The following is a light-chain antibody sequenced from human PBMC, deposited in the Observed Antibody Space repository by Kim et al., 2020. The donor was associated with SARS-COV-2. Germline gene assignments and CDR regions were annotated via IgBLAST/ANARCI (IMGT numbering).Light chain of an antibody. Sequence: QSALTQPRSVSGSPVQSVTIPCTGTSSDVGGYNYVSWYQQHPGKAPKLMIYDVSKRPSGVPDRFSGSKSGNTTSLTISGLQAEDEDDYYCCSYAGSYVFGTGTKVTVL. CDR1: SSDVGGYNY. J-gene: IGLJ1*01. V-gene: IGLV2-11*01. CDR3: CSYAGSYV. CDR2: DVS.